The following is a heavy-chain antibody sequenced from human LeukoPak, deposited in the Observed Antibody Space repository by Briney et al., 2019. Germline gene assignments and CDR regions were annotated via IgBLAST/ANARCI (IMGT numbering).Heavy chain of an antibody. CDR1: GFTFTNYE. D-gene: IGHD2/OR15-2a*01. CDR3: ARGKTSQNIVTRKTYNWFDP. J-gene: IGHJ5*02. CDR2: VSSSSSTI. Sequence: GGSLRLSCAASGFTFTNYEMSWVRLAPGKGLEWISCVSSSSSTIYYADSVKGRFTISRDNAKNSLYLQMKSLRAEDTAVYYCARGKTSQNIVTRKTYNWFDPWGQGTLVTVSS. V-gene: IGHV3-48*03.